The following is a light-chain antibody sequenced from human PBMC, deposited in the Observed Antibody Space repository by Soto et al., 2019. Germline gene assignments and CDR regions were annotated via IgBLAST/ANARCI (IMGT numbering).Light chain of an antibody. V-gene: IGKV3-11*01. CDR3: QQRSNWPWT. J-gene: IGKJ1*01. CDR2: DAS. CDR1: QSVSRY. Sequence: EIVLTQSPATLSLSPGERATLSCRASQSVSRYLAWYQQKPGQAPRLFIYDASNRATGIPARFSGSGSGTDFTLTISSLEPEDFAVYYCQQRSNWPWTFGQGTKVEIK.